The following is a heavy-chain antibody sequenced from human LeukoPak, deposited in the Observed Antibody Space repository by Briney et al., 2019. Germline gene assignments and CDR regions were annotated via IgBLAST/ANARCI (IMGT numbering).Heavy chain of an antibody. Sequence: SQTLSLTCSVSGGSISSGRFYWNWIRQPAGTGLDWLGHVYSSGSAKYNPSLKSRVTISLDTSKNRFSLKLNSVTADDTAVYYCSRGPENPLNWYFDLWGRGTLVTVSS. CDR1: GGSISSGRFY. CDR2: VYSSGSA. J-gene: IGHJ2*01. D-gene: IGHD1-14*01. CDR3: SRGPENPLNWYFDL. V-gene: IGHV4-61*09.